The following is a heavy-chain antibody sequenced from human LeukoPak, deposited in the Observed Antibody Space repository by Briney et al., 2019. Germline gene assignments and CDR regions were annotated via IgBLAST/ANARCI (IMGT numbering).Heavy chain of an antibody. Sequence: ASVNVSCKASGYTFTTYYMHWVRQAPGQGLEWMGIIDPSGGGTNYAQKFQGRVTMTRDTSTSTVYMELSSLRSEDTAVYYCASLGSGSSRIIDFDYWGQGTLVTVSS. CDR1: GYTFTTYY. CDR3: ASLGSGSSRIIDFDY. J-gene: IGHJ4*02. D-gene: IGHD3-10*01. CDR2: IDPSGGGT. V-gene: IGHV1-46*01.